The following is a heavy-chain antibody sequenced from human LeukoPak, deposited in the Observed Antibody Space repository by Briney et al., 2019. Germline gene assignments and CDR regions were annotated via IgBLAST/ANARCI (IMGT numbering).Heavy chain of an antibody. Sequence: GGSLTLSRAASGFTVSRNYMSWVRQAPGKGLEWVSLIYSCGSTYYPDPLKDRFTISRDNPKHTLYLQMHSLRAEDTAVYYCARALNYYDSSVVWYFDLWGRGTLVTVSS. CDR1: GFTVSRNY. J-gene: IGHJ2*01. D-gene: IGHD3-22*01. CDR2: IYSCGST. CDR3: ARALNYYDSSVVWYFDL. V-gene: IGHV3-66*03.